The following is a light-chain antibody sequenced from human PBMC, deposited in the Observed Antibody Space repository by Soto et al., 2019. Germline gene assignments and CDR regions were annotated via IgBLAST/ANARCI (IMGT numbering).Light chain of an antibody. J-gene: IGLJ1*01. V-gene: IGLV2-8*01. CDR1: SSDVGGYNY. Sequence: QSALTQPPSASGSPGQSVTISCTGTSSDVGGYNYVSWYQQHPGKAPKVMIYDVGKRPSGVPDRFSGSKSGNTASLTVSGLQAEDEADYYSSSHAGSNNPFVFGTGTKLTVL. CDR3: SSHAGSNNPFV. CDR2: DVG.